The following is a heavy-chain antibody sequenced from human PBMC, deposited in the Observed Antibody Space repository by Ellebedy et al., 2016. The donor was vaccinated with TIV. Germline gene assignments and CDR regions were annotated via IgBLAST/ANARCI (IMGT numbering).Heavy chain of an antibody. Sequence: GESLKISCAASGFTFSSYSMNWVRQAPGKGLEWVSSISSSSSYIYYADSVKGRFTISRDNAKNSLYLQMNSLRAEDTAVYYCARMQAEGTYYDFWSSYYPHAEYFQHWGQGTLVTVSS. D-gene: IGHD3-3*01. CDR2: ISSSSSYI. V-gene: IGHV3-21*01. J-gene: IGHJ1*01. CDR1: GFTFSSYS. CDR3: ARMQAEGTYYDFWSSYYPHAEYFQH.